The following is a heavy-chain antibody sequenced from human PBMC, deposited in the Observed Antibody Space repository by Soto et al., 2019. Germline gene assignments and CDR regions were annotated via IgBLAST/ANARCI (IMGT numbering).Heavy chain of an antibody. D-gene: IGHD3-10*01. V-gene: IGHV1-2*02. CDR2: INTKFGDT. J-gene: IGHJ6*02. CDR1: GYTSTAYY. Sequence: QVQLVQSGAEVKEPGDSVRVSCEASGYTSTAYYIHWVRQAPGQGLEWMGWINTKFGDTTYAQDFQGRVSMTRDMSISTVYMELSRPTSGDTAIYYCARNMDFYYGPGSGNGHGFWGQGTTVTVFS. CDR3: ARNMDFYYGPGSGNGHGF.